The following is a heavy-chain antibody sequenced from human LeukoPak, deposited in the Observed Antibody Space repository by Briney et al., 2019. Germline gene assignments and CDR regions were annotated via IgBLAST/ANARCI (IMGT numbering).Heavy chain of an antibody. D-gene: IGHD3-3*01. CDR1: GGSISSGDYY. CDR3: ARVSIFGVVVHY. CDR2: IYYSGST. Sequence: PSQTLSLTCTVSGGSISSGDYYWSWIRQPPGKGLEWIGYIYYSGSTYYNPSPKSRVTISVDTSKNQFSLKLSSVTAADTAVYYCARVSIFGVVVHYWGQGTLVTVSS. V-gene: IGHV4-30-4*08. J-gene: IGHJ4*02.